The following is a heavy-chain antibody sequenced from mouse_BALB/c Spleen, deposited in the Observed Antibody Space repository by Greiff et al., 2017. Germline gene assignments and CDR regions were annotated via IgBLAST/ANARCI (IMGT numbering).Heavy chain of an antibody. Sequence: VQGVESGPGLVAPSQSLSITCTVSGFSLTSYGVHWVRQPPGKGLEWLGVIWAGGSTNYNSALMSRLSISKDNSKSQVFLKMNSLQTDDTAMYYCARGLGRPYWGQGTLVTVSA. V-gene: IGHV2-9*02. D-gene: IGHD4-1*01. J-gene: IGHJ3*01. CDR2: IWAGGST. CDR1: GFSLTSYG. CDR3: ARGLGRPY.